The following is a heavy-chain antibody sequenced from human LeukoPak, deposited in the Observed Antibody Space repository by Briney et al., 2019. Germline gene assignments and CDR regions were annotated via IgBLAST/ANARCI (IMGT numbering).Heavy chain of an antibody. CDR1: GDSISSYR. Sequence: SETLSLTCTVSGDSISSYRWSWIRQPPGKGLEWIGYISYSGGTNYNPSLKSRVTISIDTSKNQFSLKLSSVTAADTAVYYCARVGRGDYVWGSYSFDYWGQGTLVTVSS. D-gene: IGHD3-16*01. CDR2: ISYSGGT. J-gene: IGHJ4*02. CDR3: ARVGRGDYVWGSYSFDY. V-gene: IGHV4-59*01.